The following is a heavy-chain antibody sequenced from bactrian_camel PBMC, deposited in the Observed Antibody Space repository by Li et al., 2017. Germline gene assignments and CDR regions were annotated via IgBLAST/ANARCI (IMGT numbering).Heavy chain of an antibody. CDR1: GYIYSSYC. Sequence: HVQLVESGGGSVQAGGSLRLSCAASGYIYSSYCMGWFRQSPGKEREGVAGIDPVGTTSYADSVRGRFTISKDNANNILYLQMNTLKPVDTAMYYCASDSGPWLEVVRGVPHFGVVGQGTQVTVS. CDR2: IDPVGTT. J-gene: IGHJ4*01. D-gene: IGHD2*01. V-gene: IGHV3S55*01.